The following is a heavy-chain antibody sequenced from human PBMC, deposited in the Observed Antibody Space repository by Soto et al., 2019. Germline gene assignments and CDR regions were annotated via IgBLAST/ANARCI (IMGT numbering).Heavy chain of an antibody. CDR3: ARVPGP. V-gene: IGHV4-30-2*01. CDR2: IYHSRST. J-gene: IGHJ5*02. CDR1: GGSISSGGYS. Sequence: PSETLSLTCAVSGGSISSGGYSWSWIRQPPGKGLECIGYIYHSRSTYYNPSLKSRVTISVDRSKNQFSLKLSSVTAADTAVYYCARVPGPWGQGTLVTVSS.